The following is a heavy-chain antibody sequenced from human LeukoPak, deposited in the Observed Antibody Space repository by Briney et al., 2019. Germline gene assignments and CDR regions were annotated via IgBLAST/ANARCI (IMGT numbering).Heavy chain of an antibody. CDR3: ARKEQWLPHDAFDI. CDR2: INHSGST. Sequence: SETLSLTCAVYGGSFSDYYWSWIRQPPGKGLEWIGEINHSGSTNYNPSLKSRVTISVDTSKNQFSLKLSSVTAADTAVYYCARKEQWLPHDAFDIWGQGTMVTVSS. J-gene: IGHJ3*02. V-gene: IGHV4-34*01. CDR1: GGSFSDYY. D-gene: IGHD6-19*01.